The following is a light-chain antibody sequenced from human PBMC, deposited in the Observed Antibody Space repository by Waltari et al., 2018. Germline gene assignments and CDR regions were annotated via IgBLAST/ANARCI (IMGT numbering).Light chain of an antibody. CDR2: SNN. CDR3: AAWDDSLNKV. V-gene: IGLV1-44*01. CDR1: SSNIGSNT. J-gene: IGLJ3*02. Sequence: QSVLTQPPSASGTPGQRVTISCSGSSSNIGSNTVNWYQQLPGTAPKLLIYSNNQRPSGFPDRFSGSKSGTSASLAISGLQSEDEADYYCAAWDDSLNKVFGGGTKLTVL.